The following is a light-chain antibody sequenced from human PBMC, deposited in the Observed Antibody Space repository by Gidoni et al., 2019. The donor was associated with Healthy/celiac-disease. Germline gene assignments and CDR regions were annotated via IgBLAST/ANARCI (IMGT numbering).Light chain of an antibody. V-gene: IGLV2-11*01. CDR1: SSDVSGYNY. Sequence: SARTQPPSVPRSPAQSVTISCTGTSSDVSGYNYVSWYQQHPGKAPKLMIYDVSKRPSGVPARFSGSKAGNTASLTSFGLQAEDEADYSCCSYAGSVVFGGGTKLTVL. CDR2: DVS. CDR3: CSYAGSVV. J-gene: IGLJ2*01.